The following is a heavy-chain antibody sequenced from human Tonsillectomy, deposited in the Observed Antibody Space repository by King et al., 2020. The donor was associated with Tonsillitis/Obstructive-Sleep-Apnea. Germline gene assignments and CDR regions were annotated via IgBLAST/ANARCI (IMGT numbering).Heavy chain of an antibody. Sequence: QLVQSGPEVKKPGTSVKVSCKASGFTFTSSAVQWVRQARGQRLEWIGWIVVGSGNTNYAQKFQERVTITRDMSTSTAYMELSSLRSEDTAVYYCAADWGLTTGSVFDIWGQGTMVTVSS. D-gene: IGHD4-17*01. CDR3: AADWGLTTGSVFDI. CDR2: IVVGSGNT. V-gene: IGHV1-58*01. CDR1: GFTFTSSA. J-gene: IGHJ3*02.